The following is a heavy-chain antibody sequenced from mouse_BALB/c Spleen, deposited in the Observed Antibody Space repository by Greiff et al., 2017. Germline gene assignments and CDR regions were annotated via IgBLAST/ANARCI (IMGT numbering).Heavy chain of an antibody. V-gene: IGHV1-9*01. CDR1: GYTFSSYW. CDR3: ARGGVRRYWYFDV. CDR2: ILPGSGST. Sequence: QVQLKESGAELMKPGASVKISCKATGYTFSSYWIEWVKQRPGHGLEWIGEILPGSGSTNYNEKFKGKATFTADTSSNTAYMQLSSLTSEDSAVYYCARGGVRRYWYFDVWGAGTTVTVSS. D-gene: IGHD2-14*01. J-gene: IGHJ1*01.